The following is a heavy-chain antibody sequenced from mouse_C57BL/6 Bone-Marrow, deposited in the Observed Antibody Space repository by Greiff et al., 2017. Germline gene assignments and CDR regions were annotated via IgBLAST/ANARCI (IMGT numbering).Heavy chain of an antibody. CDR3: ATRRYYYAMDY. CDR1: GFTFSDYG. J-gene: IGHJ4*01. Sequence: EVTLVESGGGLVKPGGFLKLSCAASGFTFSDYGMHWVRQAPEKGLEWVAYISSGSSTIYYADTVKGRFTISRDNAKNTLFLQMTSLRSEDTAMYYCATRRYYYAMDYWGQGTSVTVSS. CDR2: ISSGSSTI. V-gene: IGHV5-17*01.